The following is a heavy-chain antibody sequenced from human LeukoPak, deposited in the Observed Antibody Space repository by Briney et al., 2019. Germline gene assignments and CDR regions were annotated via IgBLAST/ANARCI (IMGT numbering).Heavy chain of an antibody. V-gene: IGHV1-2*02. D-gene: IGHD3-10*01. CDR1: GYTFTDYY. Sequence: ASVKVSCXASGYTFTDYYMSWVRQAPGQGLEWMGWINPNSGGTVYAQKFQGRVTMTRDTSISTAYMELSRLRSDDTAVYYCARLYGGGLLWFGEQTNYFDYWGQGTLVTVSS. CDR3: ARLYGGGLLWFGEQTNYFDY. J-gene: IGHJ4*02. CDR2: INPNSGGT.